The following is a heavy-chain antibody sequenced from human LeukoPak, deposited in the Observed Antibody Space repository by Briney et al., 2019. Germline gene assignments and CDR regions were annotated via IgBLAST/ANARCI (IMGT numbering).Heavy chain of an antibody. CDR3: ARGKRTGYCSGGSCYPRYYFDY. CDR1: GGSISSYY. CDR2: INHSGST. Sequence: PSETLSLTCTVSGGSISSYYWSWIRQPPGKGLEWIGEINHSGSTNYNPSLKSRVTISVDTSKNQFSLKLSSVTAADTAVYYCARGKRTGYCSGGSCYPRYYFDYWGQGTLVTVSS. J-gene: IGHJ4*02. V-gene: IGHV4-34*01. D-gene: IGHD2-15*01.